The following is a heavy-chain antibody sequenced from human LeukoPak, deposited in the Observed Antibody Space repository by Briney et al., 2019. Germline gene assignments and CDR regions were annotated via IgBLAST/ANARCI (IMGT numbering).Heavy chain of an antibody. CDR3: AKGAGGFSYYNWFDP. CDR1: GYSISSGYY. J-gene: IGHJ5*02. Sequence: SETLSLTCTVSGYSISSGYYWGWIRQPPGKGLEWIGSIYHSGSTNYNPSLKSRVTISLDTSKNQFSLKLSSVTAADTAIYYCAKGAGGFSYYNWFDPWGQGTLVTVSS. D-gene: IGHD5-18*01. V-gene: IGHV4-38-2*02. CDR2: IYHSGST.